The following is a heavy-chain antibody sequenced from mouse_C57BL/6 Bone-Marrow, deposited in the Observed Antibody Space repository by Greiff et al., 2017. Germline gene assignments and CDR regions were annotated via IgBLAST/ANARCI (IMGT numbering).Heavy chain of an antibody. CDR3: AREGYYYGSSPWYFDV. CDR2: IDPNGGGT. D-gene: IGHD1-1*01. Sequence: QVQLQQSGAELVKPGASVKLSCKASGYTFTSYWMHWVKQRPGRGLEWIGRIDPNGGGTKYNEKFKSKATLTIDKPSSTAYMQLISLTSEDSAVYYCAREGYYYGSSPWYFDVWGTGTTVTVSS. CDR1: GYTFTSYW. J-gene: IGHJ1*03. V-gene: IGHV1-72*01.